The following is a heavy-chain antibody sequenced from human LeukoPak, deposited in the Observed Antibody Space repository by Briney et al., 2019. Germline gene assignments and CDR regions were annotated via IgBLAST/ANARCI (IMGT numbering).Heavy chain of an antibody. V-gene: IGHV4-34*01. Sequence: SETLSLTCAVYGGYFSVYYWIWIRQPPGKGREWIGEINHSGRTNYNPSLKSRVTISVDTSKNQFSLKLSSVTAADTAVYYCARGGDSGSYLDYWGQATLVTVSS. D-gene: IGHD1-26*01. CDR3: ARGGDSGSYLDY. J-gene: IGHJ4*02. CDR1: GGYFSVYY. CDR2: INHSGRT.